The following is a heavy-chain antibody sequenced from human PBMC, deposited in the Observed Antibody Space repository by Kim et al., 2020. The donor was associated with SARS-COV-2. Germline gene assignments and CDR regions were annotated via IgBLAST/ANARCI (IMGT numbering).Heavy chain of an antibody. CDR2: IRSKANSYAT. D-gene: IGHD3-10*01. CDR1: GFTFSGSA. CDR3: TSRPRVDVGVDY. J-gene: IGHJ4*02. Sequence: GGSLRLSCAASGFTFSGSAMHWVRQASGKGLEWVGRIRSKANSYATAYAASVKGRFTISRDDSKNTAYLQMNSLKTEDTAVYYCTSRPRVDVGVDYWGQGTLVTVSS. V-gene: IGHV3-73*01.